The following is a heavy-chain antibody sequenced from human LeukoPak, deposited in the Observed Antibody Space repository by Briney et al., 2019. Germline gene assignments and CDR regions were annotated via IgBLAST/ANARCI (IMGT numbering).Heavy chain of an antibody. CDR3: ARRHYLEYFQN. CDR1: GGSISSGGYY. CDR2: IYYSGGT. Sequence: PSQTLSLTCTVSGGSISSGGYYWSWIRQHPGKGLEWIGYIYYSGGTYYNPSLKSRVTISVDTSKNQFSLKLSSVTAADTAVYYCARRHYLEYFQNWGQGTLVTVSS. D-gene: IGHD3-10*01. V-gene: IGHV4-31*03. J-gene: IGHJ1*01.